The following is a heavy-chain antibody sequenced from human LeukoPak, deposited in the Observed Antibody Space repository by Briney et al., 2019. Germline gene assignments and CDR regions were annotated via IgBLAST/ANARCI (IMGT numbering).Heavy chain of an antibody. V-gene: IGHV3-30*18. CDR1: GFTFSSYG. J-gene: IGHJ4*02. D-gene: IGHD5-12*01. CDR2: ISYDGSNK. Sequence: GRSLRLSCAASGFTFSSYGMHWVRQAPGKGLEWVAVISYDGSNKYYADSVKGRFTISRDNSKNTLYLQMNSLRAEDTAVYYCAKGSSIVATILGYWGQGTLATVSS. CDR3: AKGSSIVATILGY.